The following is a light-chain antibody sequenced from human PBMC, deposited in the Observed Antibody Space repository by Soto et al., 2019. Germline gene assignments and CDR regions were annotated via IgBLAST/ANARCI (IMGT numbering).Light chain of an antibody. CDR2: DTS. CDR3: QQYNNWPPIT. J-gene: IGKJ5*01. V-gene: IGKV3-15*01. CDR1: QSVSIH. Sequence: EIVLTQSPGTLSVSLGERATLSCRASQSVSIHLAWYQQKPGQAPRLLIYDTSTRATGIPARFSGSGSGTEFTLTISSLQSEDFAVYYCQQYNNWPPITFGQGTRLEIK.